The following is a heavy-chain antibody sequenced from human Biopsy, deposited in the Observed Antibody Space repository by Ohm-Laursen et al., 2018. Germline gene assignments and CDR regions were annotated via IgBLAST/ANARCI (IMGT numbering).Heavy chain of an antibody. CDR3: AALVPT. D-gene: IGHD6-25*01. J-gene: IGHJ3*01. CDR2: IKSKIDGGTA. CDR1: GFTFTRYW. Sequence: SPRLSCAASGFTFTRYWMSWVRQVPGKGLEWVGRIKSKIDGGTADYAAPVKGRFSISRDDSKNTLYLQMNELKTEDTDLYYCAALVPTWGQGTMVTVSS. V-gene: IGHV3-15*01.